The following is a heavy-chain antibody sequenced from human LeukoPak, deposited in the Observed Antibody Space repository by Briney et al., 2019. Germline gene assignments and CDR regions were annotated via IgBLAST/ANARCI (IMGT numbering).Heavy chain of an antibody. CDR2: IYPGDSDT. CDR3: AKAGGNSGGPFFDY. J-gene: IGHJ4*02. V-gene: IGHV5-51*01. Sequence: KPGESLKISCKGSGYSFTSYWIAWVRQMPWKSLECMGIIYPGDSDTRYSPSFQGQVTISADKSIGTAYLQWSSLKASDTAMYYCAKAGGNSGGPFFDYWGQGTLVTVSS. D-gene: IGHD4-23*01. CDR1: GYSFTSYW.